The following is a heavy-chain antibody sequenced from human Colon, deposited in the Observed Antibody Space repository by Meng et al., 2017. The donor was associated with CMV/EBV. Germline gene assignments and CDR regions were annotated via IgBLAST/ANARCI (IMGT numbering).Heavy chain of an antibody. CDR2: IKRDGNEK. CDR1: GFSFSGYW. D-gene: IGHD2-21*02. Sequence: GGSLRLSCEASGFSFSGYWMGWVRQAPGKGLEWVAYIKRDGNEKDYVGSVKGRFTISRDNAKNSLSLQMNSLRAEDTAIYFCARVRGCCGDFVNEYYLHSWGQGTLVTVSS. V-gene: IGHV3-7*01. CDR3: ARVRGCCGDFVNEYYLHS. J-gene: IGHJ4*02.